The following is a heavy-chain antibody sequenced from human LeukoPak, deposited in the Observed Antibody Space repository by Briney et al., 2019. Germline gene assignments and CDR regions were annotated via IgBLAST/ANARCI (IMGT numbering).Heavy chain of an antibody. D-gene: IGHD1-26*01. CDR2: ISGSGSPT. CDR1: GFTFSRFA. J-gene: IGHJ5*02. V-gene: IGHV3-23*01. CDR3: ARQVAASWLDP. Sequence: PGGSLRLSCAASGFTFSRFAMSWVPQAPVKGLELVSNISGSGSPTYFADSVKGRFIISRDNSKNTLYLQMKSLRAEDTAVYYCARQVAASWLDPWGQGTLLTVSS.